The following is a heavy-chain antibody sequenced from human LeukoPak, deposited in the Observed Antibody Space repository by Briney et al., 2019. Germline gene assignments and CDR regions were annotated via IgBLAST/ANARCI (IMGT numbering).Heavy chain of an antibody. V-gene: IGHV4-61*02. Sequence: PSETLSLTCTVSGGSISSGSYYWSWIRQPAGKGLEWIGRIYTSGSTNYNPSLKSRVTISVDTSKNQFSLKLSSVTTADTAVYYCASQMGWGGPFDYWGQGTLVTVSS. D-gene: IGHD3-16*01. CDR2: IYTSGST. J-gene: IGHJ4*02. CDR1: GGSISSGSYY. CDR3: ASQMGWGGPFDY.